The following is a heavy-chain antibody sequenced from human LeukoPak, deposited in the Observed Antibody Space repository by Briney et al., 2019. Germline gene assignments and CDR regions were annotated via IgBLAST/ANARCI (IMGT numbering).Heavy chain of an antibody. Sequence: ASVKVSCKASGYTFTSYDINWVRQATGQGLEWMGWINPNSGGTNYAQKLQGRVTMTRDTSISTAYMELSRLRSDDTAVYYCARDYTVTYCVFDYWGQGTLVTVSS. J-gene: IGHJ4*02. CDR1: GYTFTSYD. V-gene: IGHV1-2*02. CDR3: ARDYTVTYCVFDY. D-gene: IGHD4-17*01. CDR2: INPNSGGT.